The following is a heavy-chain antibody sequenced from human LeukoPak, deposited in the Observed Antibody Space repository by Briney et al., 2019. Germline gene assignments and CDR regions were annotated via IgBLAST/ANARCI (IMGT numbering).Heavy chain of an antibody. V-gene: IGHV3-7*03. CDR3: ANHRVGDYYDSSGRYYFDY. CDR2: IKQDGSEK. D-gene: IGHD3-22*01. J-gene: IGHJ4*02. CDR1: GFTFSAYW. Sequence: PGGSLRLSCAASGFTFSAYWMSWVRQAPGKWLEWVANIKQDGSEKTYLDSVKGRFTISRDNSKNTLYLQMNSLRAEDTAVYYCANHRVGDYYDSSGRYYFDYWGQGTLVTVSS.